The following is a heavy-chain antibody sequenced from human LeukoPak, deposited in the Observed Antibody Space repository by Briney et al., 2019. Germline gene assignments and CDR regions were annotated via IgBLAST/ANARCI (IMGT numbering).Heavy chain of an antibody. V-gene: IGHV3-33*01. Sequence: PGGSLRHSCAASRFTLTNFGMHAVRPTPGKGLEWVAIIWYDGSNKYYADSVKGGLTICRDNSKNTLYLQMNSLRAEDTAVYYCARDNPQIGYEGAFDYWGQGTLVTVSS. CDR2: IWYDGSNK. D-gene: IGHD1-26*01. CDR1: RFTLTNFG. CDR3: ARDNPQIGYEGAFDY. J-gene: IGHJ4*02.